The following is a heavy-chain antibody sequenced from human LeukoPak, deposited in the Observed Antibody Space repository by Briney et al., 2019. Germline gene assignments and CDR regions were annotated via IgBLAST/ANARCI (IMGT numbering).Heavy chain of an antibody. J-gene: IGHJ4*02. Sequence: GGSLRLSCAASGFTFTTYAMGWVRQAPGKGLEWVAVISYDGSKKDYADSVKDRFSISRDYSKHTLYLQMNSLRADDSAVYYCAKGNGWYALDYWGQGTLVTVSS. V-gene: IGHV3-30*18. CDR2: ISYDGSKK. CDR1: GFTFTTYA. CDR3: AKGNGWYALDY. D-gene: IGHD6-19*01.